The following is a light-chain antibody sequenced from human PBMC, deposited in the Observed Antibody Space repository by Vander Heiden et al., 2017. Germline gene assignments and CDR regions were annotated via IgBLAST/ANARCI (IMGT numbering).Light chain of an antibody. CDR1: QSVLSSSNNKNY. CDR2: WAS. CDR3: QQSSTAPLT. V-gene: IGKV4-1*01. Sequence: DIVMNQSPDYLAGSLGESATINCKSSQSVLSSSNNKNYLAWYQQIPGQPPKLLINWASTRESGVPDRFSGSGSGTDFTLTISSLQAEDVAVYYCQQSSTAPLTFGGGTKVEIK. J-gene: IGKJ4*01.